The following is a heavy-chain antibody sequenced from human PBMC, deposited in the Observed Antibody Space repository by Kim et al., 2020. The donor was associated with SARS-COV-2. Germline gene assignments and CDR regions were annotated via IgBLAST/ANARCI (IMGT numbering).Heavy chain of an antibody. CDR3: ASMTRGYSYGYYFDY. J-gene: IGHJ4*02. D-gene: IGHD5-18*01. CDR1: GGTFSSYA. Sequence: SVKVSCKASGGTFSSYAISWVRQAPGQGLEWMGGIIPIFGTANYAQKFQGRVTITADVSTSTAYMELSSLRSEDTAVYYCASMTRGYSYGYYFDYWGQGTLVTVSS. V-gene: IGHV1-69*13. CDR2: IIPIFGTA.